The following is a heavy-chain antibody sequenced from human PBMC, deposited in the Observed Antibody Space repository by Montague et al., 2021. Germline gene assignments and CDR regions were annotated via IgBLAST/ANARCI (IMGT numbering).Heavy chain of an antibody. Sequence: SLRLSCAASGVTVSNNYMSWVRQAPGKGLEWVSDIYSGGGTDYEDSAKGRFTISRDNSNNTAYLQMNSLSAEDTAVYYCARDRDGPWGQGTMVTVSS. V-gene: IGHV3-53*01. CDR1: GVTVSNNY. J-gene: IGHJ3*01. D-gene: IGHD2-21*02. CDR3: ARDRDGP. CDR2: IYSGGGT.